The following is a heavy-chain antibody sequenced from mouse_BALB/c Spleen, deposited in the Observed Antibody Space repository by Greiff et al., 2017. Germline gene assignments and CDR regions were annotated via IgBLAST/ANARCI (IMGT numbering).Heavy chain of an antibody. V-gene: IGHV5-6-5*01. CDR3: ASWGYGSAHYAMDY. CDR2: ISSGGST. J-gene: IGHJ4*01. Sequence: EVQGVESGGGLVKPGGSLKLSCAASGFTFSSYAMSWVRQTPEKRLEWVASISSGGSTYYPDSVKGRFTISRDNARNILYLQMSSLRSEDTAMYYCASWGYGSAHYAMDYWGQGTSVTVSA. CDR1: GFTFSSYA. D-gene: IGHD1-1*01.